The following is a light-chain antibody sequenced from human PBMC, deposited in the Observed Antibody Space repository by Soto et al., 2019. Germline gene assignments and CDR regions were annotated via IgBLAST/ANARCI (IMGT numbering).Light chain of an antibody. CDR3: QQYNSYSAIT. J-gene: IGKJ1*01. CDR1: QSISSW. Sequence: DIQMTQSPSTLSASVGDRVTITCRASQSISSWLAWYQQKPGKAPKVLIYDASTLESGVPPRFSGSGSGTEFTLTISSLQPDDFATYYCQQYNSYSAITFGQGTKVDIK. V-gene: IGKV1-5*01. CDR2: DAS.